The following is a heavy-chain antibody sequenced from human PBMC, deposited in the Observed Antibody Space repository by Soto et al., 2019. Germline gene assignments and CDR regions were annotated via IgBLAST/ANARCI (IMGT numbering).Heavy chain of an antibody. CDR2: ISSISSYI. D-gene: IGHD5-18*01. CDR3: AREEYSSAKMSWLPRIRTDHPAFDY. J-gene: IGHJ4*02. Sequence: GGSLRLSCAASVFTFSSYSMNWARQAPGKGLEWVSSISSISSYIYYADSVKGRFTISRDNAKNSLYLQMNSLRAEDTAVYYCAREEYSSAKMSWLPRIRTDHPAFDYWGKGTLVTVSS. CDR1: VFTFSSYS. V-gene: IGHV3-21*01.